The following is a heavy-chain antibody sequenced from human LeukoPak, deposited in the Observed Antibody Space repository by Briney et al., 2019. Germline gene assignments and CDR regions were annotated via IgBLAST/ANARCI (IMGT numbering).Heavy chain of an antibody. CDR2: ISSSSSTI. CDR3: VLGQWLPSGH. V-gene: IGHV3-48*04. J-gene: IGHJ4*02. Sequence: GGSLRLSCAASGFTFSSYSMNWVRQAPGKGLEWVSYISSSSSTIYYADSVKGRFTISRDNAKNSLYLQMNSLRAEDTAVYYCVLGQWLPSGHWGQGTLVTVSS. D-gene: IGHD6-19*01. CDR1: GFTFSSYS.